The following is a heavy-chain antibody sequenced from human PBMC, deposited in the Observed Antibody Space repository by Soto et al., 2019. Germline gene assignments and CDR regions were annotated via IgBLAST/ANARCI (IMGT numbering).Heavy chain of an antibody. CDR2: VYTRAEGGAT. Sequence: EVQLVDSGGGLVKPGGSLRLSCAASGFSVTNAWMNWVRQAPGKGLEWVGRVYTRAEGGATNYAAPVKGRFTISRDDSNNTVYLQMNSLMTDYTAVYYCTTGSVEGFWGQGTTVTVSS. J-gene: IGHJ6*02. CDR1: GFSVTNAW. CDR3: TTGSVEGF. V-gene: IGHV3-15*07. D-gene: IGHD2-15*01.